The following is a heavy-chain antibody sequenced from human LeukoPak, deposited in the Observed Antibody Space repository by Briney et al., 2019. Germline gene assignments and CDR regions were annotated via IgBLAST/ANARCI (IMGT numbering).Heavy chain of an antibody. Sequence: ASVKVSCKASGYTFTSYDINWVRQATGQGLEWMGWINPNSGGTNYAQKFQGRVTMTRDTSISTAYMELSRLRSDDTAVYYCARDWTITMIVGGWFDPWGQGTLVTVSS. CDR3: ARDWTITMIVGGWFDP. V-gene: IGHV1-2*02. J-gene: IGHJ5*02. CDR2: INPNSGGT. D-gene: IGHD3-22*01. CDR1: GYTFTSYD.